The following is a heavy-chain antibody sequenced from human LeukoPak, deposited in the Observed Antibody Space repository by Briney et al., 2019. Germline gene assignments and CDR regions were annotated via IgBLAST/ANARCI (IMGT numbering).Heavy chain of an antibody. CDR2: IIPNNGGT. Sequence: ASVKVSCKASGYTFSVYYIHWMRQAPGQGLEWMGWIIPNNGGTNYAQKFQDRVTMTRDTSISTAYMELSSLTDDDTAVYYCARGMGVLVPAATWFDPWGQGTLVTVSS. CDR3: ARGMGVLVPAATWFDP. J-gene: IGHJ5*02. V-gene: IGHV1-2*02. D-gene: IGHD2-2*01. CDR1: GYTFSVYY.